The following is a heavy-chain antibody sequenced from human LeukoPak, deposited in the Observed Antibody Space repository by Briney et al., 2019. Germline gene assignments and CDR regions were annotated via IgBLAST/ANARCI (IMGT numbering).Heavy chain of an antibody. CDR3: ARDRVSYGVGY. CDR2: IYYSGST. D-gene: IGHD4-17*01. CDR1: GGSISSYY. J-gene: IGHJ4*02. Sequence: SETLSLTCTVSGGSISSYYWSWIRQPPGKGLEWIGYIYYSGSTNYNPSLKSRVTISVDTSKNQFSLKLSSVTAADTAVYYCARDRVSYGVGYWGQGTLVTVSS. V-gene: IGHV4-59*01.